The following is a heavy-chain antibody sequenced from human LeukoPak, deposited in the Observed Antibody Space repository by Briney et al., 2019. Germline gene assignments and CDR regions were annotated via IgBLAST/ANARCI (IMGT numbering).Heavy chain of an antibody. CDR2: INSDGSST. J-gene: IGHJ6*03. CDR1: GFTFSSYW. V-gene: IGHV3-74*01. Sequence: GGSLRLSCAASGFTFSSYWMHWVRQAPGKGLVWVSRINSDGSSTSYADSVKGRFTISRDNAKNSLYLQMNSLRAEDTAVYYCARIRSYYDFWSGYPYYMDVWGKGTTVTVSS. CDR3: ARIRSYYDFWSGYPYYMDV. D-gene: IGHD3-3*01.